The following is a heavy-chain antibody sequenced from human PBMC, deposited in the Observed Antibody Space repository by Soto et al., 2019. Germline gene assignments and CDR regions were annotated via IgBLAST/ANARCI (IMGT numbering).Heavy chain of an antibody. CDR2: IKQDGSET. J-gene: IGHJ4*02. CDR3: EGGGGWLQTD. D-gene: IGHD6-19*01. Sequence: EVQLVESGGGLVQPGGSLRLSCAASGFTFSSYWMSWVRQAPGKGLEWVANIKQDGSETYYVDSVKGRFTISRDNAKKSLYLQMNSLRVEDTAVYYCEGGGGWLQTDWGQGTLVTVSS. V-gene: IGHV3-7*04. CDR1: GFTFSSYW.